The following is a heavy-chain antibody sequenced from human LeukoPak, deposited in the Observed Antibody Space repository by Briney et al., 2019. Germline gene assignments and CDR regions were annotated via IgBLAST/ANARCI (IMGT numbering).Heavy chain of an antibody. Sequence: SETLSLTCAAYGGSLNGYYWTWIRQPPGKRLEWIGEINYSGSTIYNPSLESRVTISIDTSENQVSLKVTSVTAADSGVYYCARAPLYYSNPSTYYYYMDVWGKGTTVTVSS. V-gene: IGHV4-34*01. D-gene: IGHD4-11*01. CDR3: ARAPLYYSNPSTYYYYMDV. J-gene: IGHJ6*03. CDR1: GGSLNGYY. CDR2: INYSGST.